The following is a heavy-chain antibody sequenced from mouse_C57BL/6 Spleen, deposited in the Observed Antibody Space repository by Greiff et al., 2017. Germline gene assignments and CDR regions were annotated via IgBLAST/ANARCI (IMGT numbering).Heavy chain of an antibody. CDR1: GFSLTSYG. J-gene: IGHJ3*01. CDR3: ASHYDYEGFAY. CDR2: IWSGGST. D-gene: IGHD2-4*01. Sequence: VKVVESGPGLVQPSQSLSITCPVSGFSLTSYGVHWVRQSPGKGLEWLGVIWSGGSTDYNAAFISRLSISKDNSKSQVFFKMNSLQADDTAIYYCASHYDYEGFAYWGQGTLVTVSA. V-gene: IGHV2-2*01.